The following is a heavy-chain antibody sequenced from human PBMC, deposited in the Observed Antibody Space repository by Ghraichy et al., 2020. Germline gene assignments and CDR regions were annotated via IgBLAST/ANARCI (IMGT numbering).Heavy chain of an antibody. CDR1: GASIGSFF. V-gene: IGHV4-4*07. CDR3: AKWNSGAIEY. CDR2: IYHSGST. D-gene: IGHD1/OR15-1a*01. Sequence: SPTLSLTCTVSGASIGSFFWSWIRQPAGKGLEWIGRIYHSGSTNYNPSLEGRVTLSQDTSKNQFFLKVSSVTAADTAVYFCAKWNSGAIEYWGQGTLVTVSS. J-gene: IGHJ4*02.